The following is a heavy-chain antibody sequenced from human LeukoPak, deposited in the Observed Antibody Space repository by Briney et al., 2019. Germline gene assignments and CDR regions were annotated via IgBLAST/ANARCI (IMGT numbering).Heavy chain of an antibody. V-gene: IGHV4-34*01. CDR3: ARGPYCGGDCYPCLSWTRCWIRSTPFQH. D-gene: IGHD2-21*02. CDR2: INHSGST. J-gene: IGHJ1*01. Sequence: SSETLSLTCAVYGGSFSGYYWSWIRQPPGKGLEWIGEINHSGSTNYNPSLRSRVTISVDTSKNQFSLKLSSVTAADTAVYYCARGPYCGGDCYPCLSWTRCWIRSTPFQHWGQGTLVTVSS. CDR1: GGSFSGYY.